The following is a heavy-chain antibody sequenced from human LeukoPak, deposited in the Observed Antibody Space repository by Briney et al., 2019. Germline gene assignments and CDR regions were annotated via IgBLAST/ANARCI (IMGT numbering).Heavy chain of an antibody. J-gene: IGHJ6*02. CDR3: ARWAAGRDGMDV. CDR2: FSYSGST. Sequence: SETLSLTCTVSGGSISSYYWSWIRQPPGKGLEWIGYFSYSGSTNYNPSLRSRVTISVDTSKNQFSLKVSSVTAADTAIYYCARWAAGRDGMDVWGQGTRSPSP. CDR1: GGSISSYY. V-gene: IGHV4-59*01. D-gene: IGHD6-13*01.